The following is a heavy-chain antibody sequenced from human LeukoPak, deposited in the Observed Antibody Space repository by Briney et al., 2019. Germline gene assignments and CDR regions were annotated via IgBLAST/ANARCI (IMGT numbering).Heavy chain of an antibody. CDR1: GFTFSDYY. V-gene: IGHV3-11*01. J-gene: IGHJ5*02. CDR3: ARGQYDFWSGYFQGPPPSDP. D-gene: IGHD3-3*01. CDR2: IGRSGGSTI. Sequence: PGGSLRLSCAAFGFTFSDYYLSWIRQAPGKGLEWVSYIGRSGGSTIYYADSMKGRFTISRDNAKNSLYLQMNSLRAEDTAVYYCARGQYDFWSGYFQGPPPSDPWGQGTLVTVSS.